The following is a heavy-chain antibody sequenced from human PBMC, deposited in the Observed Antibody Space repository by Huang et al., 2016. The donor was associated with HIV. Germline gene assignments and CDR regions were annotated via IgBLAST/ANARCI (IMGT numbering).Heavy chain of an antibody. J-gene: IGHJ4*02. CDR1: GFTFNKYA. Sequence: EVKVLESGGGLVQPGGSLRLSCVASGFTFNKYAMSWVRQGPGKGLAWVSLISGNGNKTYYADSVKGRFTISRDNSKNTVYLQMNSLRAEDAALYHCTVLLDYWGQGTPVTVSS. V-gene: IGHV3-23*01. CDR2: ISGNGNKT. CDR3: TVLLDY.